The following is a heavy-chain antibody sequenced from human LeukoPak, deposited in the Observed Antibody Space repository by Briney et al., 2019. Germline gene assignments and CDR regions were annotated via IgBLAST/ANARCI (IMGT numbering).Heavy chain of an antibody. J-gene: IGHJ4*02. V-gene: IGHV1-69*04. Sequence: SVKVSCKASGGTFSSYAISWVRQAPGQGLEWMGRIIPILGIANYAQKFQGRVTITADKSTSTAYMELSSLRSEDTAVYYCARDSRGYSGYDSYCGQGTLVTVSS. D-gene: IGHD5-12*01. CDR3: ARDSRGYSGYDSY. CDR2: IIPILGIA. CDR1: GGTFSSYA.